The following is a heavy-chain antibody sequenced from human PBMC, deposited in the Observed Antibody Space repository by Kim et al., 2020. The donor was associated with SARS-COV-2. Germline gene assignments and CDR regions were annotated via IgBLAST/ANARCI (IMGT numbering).Heavy chain of an antibody. D-gene: IGHD2-21*02. Sequence: GGPLRLSCAASGFTVSSNYMSWVRQAPGKGLEWVSVIYSGGSTYYADSVKGRFTISRDNSKNTLYLQMNSLRAEDTVVYYCARVLGGGDPPHDYWGQGTLVTVSS. CDR2: IYSGGST. CDR1: GFTVSSNY. J-gene: IGHJ4*02. CDR3: ARVLGGGDPPHDY. V-gene: IGHV3-53*01.